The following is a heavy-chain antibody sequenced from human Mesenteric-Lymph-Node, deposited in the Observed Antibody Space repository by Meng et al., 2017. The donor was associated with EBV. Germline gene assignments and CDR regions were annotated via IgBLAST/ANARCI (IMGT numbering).Heavy chain of an antibody. CDR2: ISSSGSTI. V-gene: IGHV3-11*01. Sequence: QVQLVEAGGGLVKRCGSLGLSCAAYGFTFSDYYMSWIRQAPGKGLEWVSYISSSGSTIYYADSVKGRFTISRDNAKNSLYLQMNSLRAEDTAVYYCARVHDSSGYYNWGQGTLVTVSS. J-gene: IGHJ4*02. D-gene: IGHD3-22*01. CDR3: ARVHDSSGYYN. CDR1: GFTFSDYY.